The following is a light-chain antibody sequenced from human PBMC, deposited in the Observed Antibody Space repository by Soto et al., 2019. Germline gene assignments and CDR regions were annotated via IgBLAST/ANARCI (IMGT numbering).Light chain of an antibody. J-gene: IGKJ4*01. CDR1: QNVSTY. CDR2: AVS. V-gene: IGKV3-11*01. CDR3: QQRSNWLT. Sequence: EIVLTQSPGTLSLSPGERATLSCRASQNVSTYLAWYQQKPGQAPRLLIYAVSTRATGVPARFSGSGSGTDFTLTISRLESEDFGVYYCQQRSNWLTFGGGTKVEIK.